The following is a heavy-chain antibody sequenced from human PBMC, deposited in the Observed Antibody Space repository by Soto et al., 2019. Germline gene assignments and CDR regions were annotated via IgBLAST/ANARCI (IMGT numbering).Heavy chain of an antibody. J-gene: IGHJ5*02. V-gene: IGHV4-59*01. Sequence: QVQLQESGPGLVKPSETLSLTCTVSGGSITSYYWSWIRQPPGKGLEWVGYIYYSGSTNYNPSLKSRVTISVDTSKNQFSLKLSSVTAADTAVYYCARGLGSHGWFDPWGQGTLVTVSS. D-gene: IGHD3-16*01. CDR1: GGSITSYY. CDR3: ARGLGSHGWFDP. CDR2: IYYSGST.